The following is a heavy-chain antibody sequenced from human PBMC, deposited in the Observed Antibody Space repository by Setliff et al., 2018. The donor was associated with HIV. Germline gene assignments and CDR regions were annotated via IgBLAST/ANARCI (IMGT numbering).Heavy chain of an antibody. CDR1: GYTFTTYD. V-gene: IGHV1-8*02. CDR2: MNPNSGNT. D-gene: IGHD2-15*01. J-gene: IGHJ3*02. Sequence: AASVKVSCKASGYTFTTYDINWVRQAAGQGLEWMGWMNPNSGNTGYAQRFQGRLTMTRNTSISTAYMELNSLMSEDTAVYFCAIRREVVVATTRRGLDIWGQGTMVTVSS. CDR3: AIRREVVVATTRRGLDI.